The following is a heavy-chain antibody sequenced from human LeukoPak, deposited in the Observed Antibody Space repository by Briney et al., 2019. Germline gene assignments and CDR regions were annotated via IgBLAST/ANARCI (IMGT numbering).Heavy chain of an antibody. CDR1: GFIVSSNY. CDR3: ARHKNMIVGAYYFDY. D-gene: IGHD3-22*01. J-gene: IGHJ4*02. Sequence: GGSLRLSCAASGFIVSSNYMNWVRQAPGKGLEWVALIWYDGSNKYYADSVKGRFTISRDNSKNTLYLQMNSLGAEDTAVYYCARHKNMIVGAYYFDYWGQGTLVTVSS. CDR2: IWYDGSNK. V-gene: IGHV3-33*08.